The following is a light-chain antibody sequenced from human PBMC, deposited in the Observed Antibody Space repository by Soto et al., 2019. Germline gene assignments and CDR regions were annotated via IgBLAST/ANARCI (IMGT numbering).Light chain of an antibody. CDR3: QSYDSSNPYVV. Sequence: NFMLTQPNSVSESPGKTVTISCTRSSGSIASNYVQWYQQRPGSAPTTVIYEDNQRPSGVPDRFSGSIDSSSNSASLAISGLKTGDEADYYCQSYDSSNPYVVFGGGTKVTVL. CDR1: SGSIASNY. J-gene: IGLJ2*01. V-gene: IGLV6-57*03. CDR2: EDN.